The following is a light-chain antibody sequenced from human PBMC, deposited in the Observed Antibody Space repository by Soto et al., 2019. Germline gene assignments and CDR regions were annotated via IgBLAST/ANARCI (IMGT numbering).Light chain of an antibody. CDR1: SSDFGSYNL. CDR3: CSYAGSSTYV. V-gene: IGLV2-23*01. CDR2: EDS. Sequence: QSLLTQPASVSGSPGQSITISCTGTSSDFGSYNLVSWYQQHTGKAPKLMIYEDSKRPSGVSNRFSGSKSGNTASLTISGLQAEDDADYYCCSYAGSSTYVFGTGTKVTV. J-gene: IGLJ1*01.